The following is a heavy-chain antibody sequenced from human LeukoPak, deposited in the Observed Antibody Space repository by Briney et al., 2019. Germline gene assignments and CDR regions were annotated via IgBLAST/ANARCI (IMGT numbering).Heavy chain of an antibody. J-gene: IGHJ4*02. V-gene: IGHV3-21*01. D-gene: IGHD2/OR15-2a*01. CDR3: ARGWGFYYFDS. Sequence: GGSLRLSCAASGFTFSAYTMSWVRQAPGKGLEWVSSFTSSSSSIYYADSVKGRFTVSRDNAKNSLYLQLNSLRAEDTAVYYCARGWGFYYFDSWGQGTLVTVSS. CDR1: GFTFSAYT. CDR2: FTSSSSSI.